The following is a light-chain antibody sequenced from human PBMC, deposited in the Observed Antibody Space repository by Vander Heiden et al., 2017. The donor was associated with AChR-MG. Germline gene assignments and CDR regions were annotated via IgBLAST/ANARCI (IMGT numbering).Light chain of an antibody. CDR1: QSISRY. CDR3: QQSDSLPRT. CDR2: GAS. Sequence: DIQMTQSPSSLSASVGDRVTITCRASQSISRYLNWYQQKPGTAPKLLIYGASSFQSGVPSRFSGSGTGTDFTLTISSLHPEDFATYYCQQSDSLPRTFGQGTKVEIK. J-gene: IGKJ1*01. V-gene: IGKV1-39*01.